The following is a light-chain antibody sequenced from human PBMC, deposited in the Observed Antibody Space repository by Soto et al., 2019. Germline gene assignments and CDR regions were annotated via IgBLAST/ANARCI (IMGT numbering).Light chain of an antibody. J-gene: IGKJ4*01. CDR3: QQLNSYPLT. CDR1: QAISSS. CDR2: GAS. V-gene: IGKV1-9*01. Sequence: DIQLTQSPSFLSASVGDKVTITCRASQAISSSLAWYQQNPGKAPKLLIYGASTLQSGVPSRFSGSGSGTAFTLTIGSLQPEDFATYYCQQLNSYPLTFGGGAKVEMK.